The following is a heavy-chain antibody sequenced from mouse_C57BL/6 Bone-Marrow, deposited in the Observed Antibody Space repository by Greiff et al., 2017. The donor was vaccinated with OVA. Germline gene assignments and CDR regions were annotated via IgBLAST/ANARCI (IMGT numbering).Heavy chain of an antibody. J-gene: IGHJ2*01. CDR3: TRSTMITTRYFDY. CDR2: IDPETGGT. D-gene: IGHD2-4*01. CDR1: GYTFTDYE. Sequence: VQLQQSGAELVRPGASVTLSCKASGYTFTDYEMHWVKQTPVHGLEWIGAIDPETGGTAYNQKFKGKAILTADKSSSTAYMELRSLTSEDSAVYYCTRSTMITTRYFDYWGQGTTLTVSS. V-gene: IGHV1-15*01.